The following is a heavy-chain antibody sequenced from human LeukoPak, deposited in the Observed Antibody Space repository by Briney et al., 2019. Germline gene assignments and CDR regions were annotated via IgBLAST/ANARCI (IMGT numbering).Heavy chain of an antibody. CDR3: ARVRIMNHDQAFDI. Sequence: GGSLRLSCAASGFTFSNYVMHWVRQAPAKALEWVASIRHDESIIHYTDSMKGRFTISRDTSKNTLYLQMNSLRGDDTAVYYCARVRIMNHDQAFDIWGQGTMVTVSS. J-gene: IGHJ3*02. CDR2: IRHDESII. V-gene: IGHV3-30*02. CDR1: GFTFSNYV. D-gene: IGHD1-14*01.